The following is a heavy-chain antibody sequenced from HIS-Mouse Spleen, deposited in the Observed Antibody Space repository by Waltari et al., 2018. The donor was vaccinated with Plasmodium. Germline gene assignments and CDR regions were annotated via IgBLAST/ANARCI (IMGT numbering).Heavy chain of an antibody. D-gene: IGHD1-26*01. J-gene: IGHJ4*02. CDR2: IYYSGSA. CDR1: GGSFSSSSYF. V-gene: IGHV4-39*01. CDR3: ARRGGSYYYFDY. Sequence: QLQLQESGPGLVKPSETLSLTCTVSGGSFSSSSYFGGWIRQPPGKGLEWIGSIYYSGSAYYNPSLKSRVTISVDTSKNQFSLKLSSVTAADTAVYYCARRGGSYYYFDYWGQGTLVTVSS.